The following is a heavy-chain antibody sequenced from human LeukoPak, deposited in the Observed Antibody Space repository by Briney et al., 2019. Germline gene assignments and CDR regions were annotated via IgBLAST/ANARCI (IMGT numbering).Heavy chain of an antibody. D-gene: IGHD1-14*01. V-gene: IGHV3-23*01. CDR1: GFFFSDSA. J-gene: IGHJ6*02. Sequence: PGGSLRLSCAASGFFFSDSAMAWVRQAPGKGLEWVSTTTGRGDNTHYADSVKGRFTFSRDSPKNTLYLQMNSLRAEDTAVYYCAKVSGGGLYYDGMDVWGQGTTVTVSS. CDR2: TTGRGDNT. CDR3: AKVSGGGLYYDGMDV.